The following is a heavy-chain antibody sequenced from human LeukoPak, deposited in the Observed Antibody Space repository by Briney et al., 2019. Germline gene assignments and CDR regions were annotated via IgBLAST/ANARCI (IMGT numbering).Heavy chain of an antibody. J-gene: IGHJ4*02. CDR3: ATWRITMVRGGLDY. V-gene: IGHV3-33*01. CDR1: GFTFSSYG. CDR2: VWYDGSNK. D-gene: IGHD3-10*01. Sequence: GRSLRLSCAASGFTFSSYGMHWVRQAPGKGLEWVAVVWYDGSNKYYADSVKGRFTISRDNSKNTLYLQMNSLRAEDTAVYYCATWRITMVRGGLDYWGQGTLVTVSS.